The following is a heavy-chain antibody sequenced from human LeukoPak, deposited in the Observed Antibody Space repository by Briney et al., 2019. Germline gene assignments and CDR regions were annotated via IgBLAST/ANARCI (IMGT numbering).Heavy chain of an antibody. CDR2: IRNKANNYAT. J-gene: IGHJ6*02. V-gene: IGHV3-73*01. Sequence: GGSLRLSCAASGFTFSDSTMHWVRQASGKRLEWVGRIRNKANNYATAYATSVKGRFTLSRDDSKNTAYLQMNSLKTEDTALYYCVRGAASGSYYGLGVWGQGATVTVSS. D-gene: IGHD1-26*01. CDR1: GFTFSDST. CDR3: VRGAASGSYYGLGV.